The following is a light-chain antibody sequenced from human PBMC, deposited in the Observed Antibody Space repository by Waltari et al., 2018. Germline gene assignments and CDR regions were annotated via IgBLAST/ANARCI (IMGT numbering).Light chain of an antibody. CDR1: TGAIPSGYY. CDR2: STN. Sequence: QTVVTQEPSLTVSPGGTVTLTCSSSTGAIPSGYYPNWFQQRPGQAPRALIYSTNNKHSWTPARFSGSLLGGKAALTRSGVQPEDEAEYYCLLYYGGFWVFGGGTKLTVL. V-gene: IGLV7-43*01. CDR3: LLYYGGFWV. J-gene: IGLJ3*02.